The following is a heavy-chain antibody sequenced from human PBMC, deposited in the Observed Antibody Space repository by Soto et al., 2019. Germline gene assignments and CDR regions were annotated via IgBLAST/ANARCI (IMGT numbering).Heavy chain of an antibody. J-gene: IGHJ4*02. V-gene: IGHV4-59*01. D-gene: IGHD5-18*01. CDR2: IYYSGST. CDR1: GGSISSYY. Sequence: SETLSLTCTVSGGSISSYYWSWIRQPPGKGLGWIGYIYYSGSTNYNPSLKSRVTISVDTSKNQFSLKLSSVTAADTAVYYCARGTIQLWLQWGQGTLVTVSS. CDR3: ARGTIQLWLQ.